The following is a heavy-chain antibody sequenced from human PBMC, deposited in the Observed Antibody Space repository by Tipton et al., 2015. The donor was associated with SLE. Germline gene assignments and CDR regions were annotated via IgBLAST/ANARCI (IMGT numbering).Heavy chain of an antibody. J-gene: IGHJ4*02. D-gene: IGHD7-27*01. CDR3: ARDPNGGYGSFDY. V-gene: IGHV4-39*07. Sequence: TLSLTCTVSGGSISSSSYYWGWIRQPPGKGLEWIGRIYYSGSSYYNPSLKSRVTISVDTSKNQYSLKLSSVTAADTADYYCARDPNGGYGSFDYWGLGALVTVSS. CDR2: IYYSGSS. CDR1: GGSISSSSYY.